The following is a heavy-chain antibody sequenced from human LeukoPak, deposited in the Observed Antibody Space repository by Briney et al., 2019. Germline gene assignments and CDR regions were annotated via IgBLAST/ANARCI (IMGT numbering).Heavy chain of an antibody. CDR2: INPKSGDT. D-gene: IGHD2-8*01. CDR1: GYSFTDYY. J-gene: IGHJ5*02. CDR3: ARSGYCTASCYNWFGP. V-gene: IGHV1-2*02. Sequence: ASVKVSCKASGYSFTDYYIHWVRQAPGQGREWMGWINPKSGDTNYAPKFQGRVTVTRDTSISTGYMEMSRLTSDDTAMYYCARSGYCTASCYNWFGPWGQGTLVTVSP.